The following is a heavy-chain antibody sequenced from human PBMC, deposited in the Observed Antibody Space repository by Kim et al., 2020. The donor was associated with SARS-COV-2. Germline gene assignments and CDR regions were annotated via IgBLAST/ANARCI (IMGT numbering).Heavy chain of an antibody. J-gene: IGHJ4*02. V-gene: IGHV4-39*01. D-gene: IGHD5-18*01. CDR3: ARLLGYSYGDVDY. Sequence: QYNPPLKDRVTIAANKSKNPFSLKVTLVAAADTAVYYCARLLGYSYGDVDYWGQGTLVTVSS.